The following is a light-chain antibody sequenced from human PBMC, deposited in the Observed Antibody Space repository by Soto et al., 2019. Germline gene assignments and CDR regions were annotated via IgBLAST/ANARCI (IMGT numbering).Light chain of an antibody. V-gene: IGKV4-1*01. J-gene: IGKJ2*01. CDR2: WAS. CDR3: QQYYTTPPYT. Sequence: DIVMTQSPDSLAVSLGERAAINCKSSQSIFFTSNNKNYIAWYQQKPGQPPKLLIYWASTRESGVPDRLSGSGSGTDFTITISSLQAEDVAVYYCQQYYTTPPYTFGQGTKVEIK. CDR1: QSIFFTSNNKNY.